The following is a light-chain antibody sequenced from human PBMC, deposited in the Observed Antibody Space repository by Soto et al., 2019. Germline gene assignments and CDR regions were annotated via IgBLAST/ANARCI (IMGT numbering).Light chain of an antibody. CDR3: SSYTSSSTYV. Sequence: QSALTQPASVSGSPGQSSTISCTGTSSDVGGYNYVSWYQHHPGKAPKLMIYEVSNRPSGVSNRFSGSKSGNTASLTISGLQAEDEADYYCSSYTSSSTYVFGTGTKLTVL. CDR1: SSDVGGYNY. CDR2: EVS. V-gene: IGLV2-14*01. J-gene: IGLJ1*01.